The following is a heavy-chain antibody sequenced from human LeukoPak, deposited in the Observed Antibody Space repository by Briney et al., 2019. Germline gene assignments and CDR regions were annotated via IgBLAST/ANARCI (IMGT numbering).Heavy chain of an antibody. CDR2: IDYSGST. D-gene: IGHD3-10*01. Sequence: SETLSLTCTVSGGSISSYYWSWIRQPPGKGLEWIGYIDYSGSTKYNPSLKSRVSISVDTSKNQFSLKMSSVTAADTALYYCVREGSSSRFVDYWGQGTLVTVST. CDR3: VREGSSSRFVDY. V-gene: IGHV4-59*01. J-gene: IGHJ4*02. CDR1: GGSISSYY.